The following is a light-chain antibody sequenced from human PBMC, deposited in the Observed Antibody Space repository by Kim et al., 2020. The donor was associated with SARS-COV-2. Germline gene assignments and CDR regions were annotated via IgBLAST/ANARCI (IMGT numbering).Light chain of an antibody. V-gene: IGLV10-54*04. CDR3: SAWDSSLCAWV. CDR2: RDN. CDR1: TNNVGDEG. Sequence: AGLTQPPSVSKGLRQTATLTCTGNTNNVGDEGTAWLQQHRGHPPKLLSYRDNNRPSGISERFSASRSGNTASLTITGLQPEDEADYYCSAWDSSLCAWVFGGGTQLTFL. J-gene: IGLJ3*02.